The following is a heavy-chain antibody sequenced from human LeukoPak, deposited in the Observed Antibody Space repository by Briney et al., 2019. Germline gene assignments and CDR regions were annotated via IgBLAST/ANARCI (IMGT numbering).Heavy chain of an antibody. D-gene: IGHD3-10*01. J-gene: IGHJ4*02. CDR2: ISGSGGST. Sequence: GGSLRLSCAASGFTFSSYAMGWVRQAPGKGLEWVSAISGSGGSTYYADSVKGRFTISRDNSKNTLYLQMNSLRAEDTAVYYCAKDIKFPSYYFDYWGQGTLVIVSS. V-gene: IGHV3-23*01. CDR1: GFTFSSYA. CDR3: AKDIKFPSYYFDY.